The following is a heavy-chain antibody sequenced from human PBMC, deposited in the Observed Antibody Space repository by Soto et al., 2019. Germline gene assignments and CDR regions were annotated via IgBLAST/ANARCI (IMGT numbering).Heavy chain of an antibody. V-gene: IGHV3-23*01. Sequence: EVQLLESGGGLVQPGGSLRLSCAASGVTFSSYAMRWVRQAPRKGLEWVSSISTSGGSTYYADSVKGRFTISRDNSHNTLKLQMNPLIADDTAIYYCTLSDRNYGIDVRGLGTRVTVPS. CDR1: GVTFSSYA. CDR3: TLSDRNYGIDV. CDR2: ISTSGGST. J-gene: IGHJ6*02.